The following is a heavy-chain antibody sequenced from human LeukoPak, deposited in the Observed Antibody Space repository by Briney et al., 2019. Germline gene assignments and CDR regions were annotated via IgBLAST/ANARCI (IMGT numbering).Heavy chain of an antibody. CDR2: IWYDGSDK. Sequence: PGGSLRLSCVTSGFTFSEFAMHWVRQVPGKGLEWVAAIWYDGSDKYYADSVKGRFTISRDNSKNTLYLQMNSLRAEDTAVYYCARDPKRFGELFFDYWGQGTLVTVSS. CDR3: ARDPKRFGELFFDY. D-gene: IGHD3-10*01. CDR1: GFTFSEFA. V-gene: IGHV3-33*01. J-gene: IGHJ4*02.